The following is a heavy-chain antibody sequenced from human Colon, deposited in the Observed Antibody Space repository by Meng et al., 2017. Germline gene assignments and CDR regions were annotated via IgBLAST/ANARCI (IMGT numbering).Heavy chain of an antibody. D-gene: IGHD2-8*01. Sequence: GESLKTPCAASGFTVSNNYISWVRQAPGKGLEWVSLIYSAGSTYYADSVKGRFTISRDNSKNTVYLQMDSLRAEDTAVYYCARHVHYWGQGTLVTVSS. CDR3: ARHVHY. V-gene: IGHV3-66*02. CDR1: GFTVSNNY. CDR2: IYSAGST. J-gene: IGHJ4*02.